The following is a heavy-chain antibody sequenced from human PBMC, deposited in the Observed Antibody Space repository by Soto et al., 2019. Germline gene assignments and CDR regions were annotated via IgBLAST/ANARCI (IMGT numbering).Heavy chain of an antibody. Sequence: QSGGSLRLSCAASGFTFSSYAMHWVRQAPGKGLEWVAVISYDGSNKYYADSVKGRFTISRDNSKNTLYLQMNSLRAEDTAVYYCARDSVVVVVVPAAQPQYYYYGMDVWGQGTTVTVSS. CDR3: ARDSVVVVVVPAAQPQYYYYGMDV. CDR1: GFTFSSYA. J-gene: IGHJ6*02. CDR2: ISYDGSNK. V-gene: IGHV3-30-3*01. D-gene: IGHD2-2*01.